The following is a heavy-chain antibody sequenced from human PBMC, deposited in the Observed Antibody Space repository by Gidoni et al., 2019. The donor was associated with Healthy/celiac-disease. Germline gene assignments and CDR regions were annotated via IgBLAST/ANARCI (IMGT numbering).Heavy chain of an antibody. CDR1: GFTFSSYA. CDR2: IGGSGGST. CDR3: AKSGYSRY. J-gene: IGHJ4*02. D-gene: IGHD6-13*01. V-gene: IGHV3-23*04. Sequence: EVQLVESGGGLVQPGGSLRLPGAATGFTFSSYAMSWVRQAPGKALEWVSAIGGSGGSTYYADSVKGRFTISRDNSKNTLYLQMNSLRAEDTAVYYCAKSGYSRYWGQGTLVTVSS.